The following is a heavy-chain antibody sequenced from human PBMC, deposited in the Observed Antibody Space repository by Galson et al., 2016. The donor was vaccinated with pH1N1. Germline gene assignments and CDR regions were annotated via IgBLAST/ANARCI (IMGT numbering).Heavy chain of an antibody. CDR3: ARIFYGDYTNYFDD. V-gene: IGHV2-70*01. D-gene: IGHD4-17*01. J-gene: IGHJ4*02. Sequence: PALVKPPQTLTLTCTFSGFSLSTSGMCVSWIRQPPGKALEWLALIDWDDDKYYSTSLKTRLTISKDTSKNQVVLTMTNMDPVDTATYYCARIFYGDYTNYFDDWGQGTLVTVSS. CDR1: GFSLSTSGMC. CDR2: IDWDDDK.